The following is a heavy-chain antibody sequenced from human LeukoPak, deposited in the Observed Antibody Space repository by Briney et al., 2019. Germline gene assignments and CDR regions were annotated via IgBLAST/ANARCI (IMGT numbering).Heavy chain of an antibody. CDR3: ARDYLWGGSDAFDM. CDR1: GYTFTDYY. V-gene: IGHV1-2*02. Sequence: ASVKVPCKASGYTFTDYYMHWVRQAPGQGLEWMGWINLNSGGTGYALKFQGRVMMTRDTSISTAYMELSRLRSDDTAVYYCARDYLWGGSDAFDMWGQGTMVIVSS. D-gene: IGHD3-16*01. CDR2: INLNSGGT. J-gene: IGHJ3*02.